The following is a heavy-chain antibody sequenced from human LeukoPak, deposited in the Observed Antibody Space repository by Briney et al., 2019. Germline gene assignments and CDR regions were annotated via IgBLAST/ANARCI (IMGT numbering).Heavy chain of an antibody. Sequence: WASVKVSCKVSGYTLTELSMHWVRQAPGKGLEWMGGFDPEDGETIYAQKFQGRVTMTEDTSTDTAYMELSSLRSEDTAVYYCATDSSGWASYYFDYWGQGTLVTVSS. CDR2: FDPEDGET. J-gene: IGHJ4*02. D-gene: IGHD6-19*01. CDR3: ATDSSGWASYYFDY. CDR1: GYTLTELS. V-gene: IGHV1-24*01.